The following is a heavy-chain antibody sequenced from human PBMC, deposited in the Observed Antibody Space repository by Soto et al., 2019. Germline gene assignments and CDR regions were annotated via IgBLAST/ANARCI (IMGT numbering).Heavy chain of an antibody. CDR3: ARSPSWETKVTPYYFAY. Sequence: QVQLVQSGAEVKKPGASVKVSCKASRYTFISYDINWVRQATGQGLEWMGWMNPKSANTGYAQNFQRRVTMTRNTSISTAYMELSSLRSEDTAVYYCARSPSWETKVTPYYFAYWGQGTLVTVSS. V-gene: IGHV1-8*01. D-gene: IGHD4-4*01. CDR1: RYTFISYD. CDR2: MNPKSANT. J-gene: IGHJ4*02.